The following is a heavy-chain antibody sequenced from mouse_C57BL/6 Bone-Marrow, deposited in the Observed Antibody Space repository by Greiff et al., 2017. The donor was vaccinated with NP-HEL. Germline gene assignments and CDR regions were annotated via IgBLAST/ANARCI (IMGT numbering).Heavy chain of an antibody. CDR3: AGGGYDGYWYFEV. J-gene: IGHJ1*03. CDR1: GFPITSGYY. Sequence: VHLVESGPGLVKPSQSLFLTCSITGFPITSGYYWIWIRQSPGKPLEWLGYITHSGETFYNPSLQSPISITRETSKNQFFLQLNSVTTEDTAVYYCAGGGYDGYWYFEVWGTGTTVTVSS. CDR2: ITHSGET. V-gene: IGHV12-3*01. D-gene: IGHD2-2*01.